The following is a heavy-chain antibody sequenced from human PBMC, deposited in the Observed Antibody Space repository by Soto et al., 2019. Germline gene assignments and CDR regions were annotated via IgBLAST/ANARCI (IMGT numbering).Heavy chain of an antibody. V-gene: IGHV4-59*01. D-gene: IGHD4-17*01. J-gene: IGHJ4*02. Sequence: PSETLSLTCTVSGDSISSYYWNWIRPPPGKGLEWIAYVHYSGRTNYNPSLKSRITISLDTSKNQFSLKLSAVTAADTAVYYCARGDYGDIDYWGQGTLVTVSS. CDR3: ARGDYGDIDY. CDR2: VHYSGRT. CDR1: GDSISSYY.